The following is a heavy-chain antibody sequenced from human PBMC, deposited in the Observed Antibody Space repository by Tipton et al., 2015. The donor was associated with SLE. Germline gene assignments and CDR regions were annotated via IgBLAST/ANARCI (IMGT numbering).Heavy chain of an antibody. Sequence: TLSLTCTVSGGSMSSDTYYWNWIRQPAGKRLEWIGRIYTSGTTNYTPSLNSRVTISVDTSKNQFSLKLSSVTAADTAMYYCAREGYSGGWDGDFDNWGQGAPVTVSS. CDR1: GGSMSSDTYY. V-gene: IGHV4-61*02. D-gene: IGHD6-19*01. CDR3: AREGYSGGWDGDFDN. J-gene: IGHJ4*02. CDR2: IYTSGTT.